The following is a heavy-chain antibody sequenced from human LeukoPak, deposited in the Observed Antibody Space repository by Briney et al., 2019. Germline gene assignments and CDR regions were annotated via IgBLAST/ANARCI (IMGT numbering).Heavy chain of an antibody. V-gene: IGHV1-2*02. J-gene: IGHJ6*03. CDR1: GYTFTSYD. Sequence: RASVKVSCKASGYTFTSYDINWVRQAPGQGLEWMGWINPNSGGTNYAQKFQGRVTMTRDTSISTAYMELSRLRSDDTAVYYCARDGVRDIVVVPAAIWHYYYLDVWGKGTTVTVSS. CDR2: INPNSGGT. CDR3: ARDGVRDIVVVPAAIWHYYYLDV. D-gene: IGHD2-2*01.